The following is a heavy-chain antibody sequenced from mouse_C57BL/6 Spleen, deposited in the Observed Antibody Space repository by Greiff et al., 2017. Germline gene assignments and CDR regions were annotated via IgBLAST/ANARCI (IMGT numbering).Heavy chain of an antibody. J-gene: IGHJ3*01. D-gene: IGHD3-2*02. CDR1: GYTFTDYN. CDR3: ARDSSGYWFAY. CDR2: INPNNGGT. Sequence: DVQLQQSGPELVKPGASVKIPCKASGYTFTDYNMDWVKQSHGKSLEWIGDINPNNGGTIYNQKFKGKATLTVDKSSSTAYMELRSLTSEDTAVYYCARDSSGYWFAYWGQGTLVTVSA. V-gene: IGHV1-18*01.